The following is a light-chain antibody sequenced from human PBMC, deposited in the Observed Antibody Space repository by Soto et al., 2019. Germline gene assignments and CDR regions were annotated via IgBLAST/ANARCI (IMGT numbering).Light chain of an antibody. J-gene: IGLJ2*01. CDR2: GNS. CDR3: QSYDSSLSGNVV. Sequence: QSVLTQPPSVSGAPGQRVTISCTGSSSNIGQQLPGTAPKLLIYGNSNRPSGVPDRFSGSKSGTSASLAITGLQAEDEADYYCQSYDSSLSGNVVFGGGTKLTVL. CDR1: SSNIG. V-gene: IGLV1-40*01.